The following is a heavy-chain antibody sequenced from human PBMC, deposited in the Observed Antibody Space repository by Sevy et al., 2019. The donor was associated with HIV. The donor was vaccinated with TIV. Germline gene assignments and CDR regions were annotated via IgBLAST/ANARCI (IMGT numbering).Heavy chain of an antibody. CDR2: ISGTGGTT. Sequence: GGSLRLSCAASGFTFGNYAMTWVRQAAGKGLEWVSSISGTGGTTYYADSVKGRFTISRDNSKNTLYIQMNSLRAEDTAVYYCAKDRIEGARXLDXWGQGTLVTVSS. V-gene: IGHV3-23*01. CDR3: AKDRIEGARXLDX. J-gene: IGHJ4*02. CDR1: GFTFGNYA. D-gene: IGHD1-26*01.